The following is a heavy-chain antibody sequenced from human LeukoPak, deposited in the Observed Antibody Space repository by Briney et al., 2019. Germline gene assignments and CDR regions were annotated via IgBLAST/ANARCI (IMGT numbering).Heavy chain of an antibody. Sequence: PGRSLRLSCAVSGFTFDGHAMHWVRQAPGKGLEWVAGISWNSGIIAYADSVKGRFTISRDNAKNSLYLQMNSLRPEDTAMYYCVKDKGPMVRGDGMDVWGQGTAVIASS. J-gene: IGHJ6*02. CDR3: VKDKGPMVRGDGMDV. D-gene: IGHD3-10*01. CDR1: GFTFDGHA. V-gene: IGHV3-9*01. CDR2: ISWNSGII.